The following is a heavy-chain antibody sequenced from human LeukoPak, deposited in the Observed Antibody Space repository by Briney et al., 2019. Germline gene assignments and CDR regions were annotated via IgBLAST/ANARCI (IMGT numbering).Heavy chain of an antibody. CDR3: ARVREVGIFDP. Sequence: PSETLSLTCTVSGGSISSGDYYWSWIRQPPGKGLEWIGYIYYSGSTYYNPSLKSRVTISVDTSKNQFSLKLSSVTAADTAVYYCARVREVGIFDPWGQGTLVTVSS. J-gene: IGHJ5*02. CDR1: GGSISSGDYY. D-gene: IGHD1-26*01. CDR2: IYYSGST. V-gene: IGHV4-30-4*08.